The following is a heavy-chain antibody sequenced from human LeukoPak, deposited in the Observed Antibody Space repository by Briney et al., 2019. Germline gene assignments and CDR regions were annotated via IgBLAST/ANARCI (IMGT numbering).Heavy chain of an antibody. D-gene: IGHD2-2*01. Sequence: SGTLSLTCAVSGGSISSSHWWNWVRQPPGKGLEWIGEIYHSGNTNYNPSLKSRVTISVDTSKNQFSLKLSSVTAADTAVYYCARTLLPAVKGAFDIWGRGTMVTVSS. CDR1: GGSISSSHW. V-gene: IGHV4-4*02. J-gene: IGHJ3*02. CDR3: ARTLLPAVKGAFDI. CDR2: IYHSGNT.